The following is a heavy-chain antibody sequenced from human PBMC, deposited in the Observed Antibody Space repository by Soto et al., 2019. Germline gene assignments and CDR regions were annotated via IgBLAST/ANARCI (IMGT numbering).Heavy chain of an antibody. D-gene: IGHD3-9*01. Sequence: PGESLKISCKGPGHLFNNHWIGWVRQTPGKGLEWMGLIFTRDSETKTSPSFQGHVSFSVDNSINTVYLQWTSLKTTDTGIYFCARGYFDSGQGYDLRGQGTLVTAPQ. J-gene: IGHJ5*02. CDR1: GHLFNNHW. CDR3: ARGYFDSGQGYDL. V-gene: IGHV5-51*01. CDR2: IFTRDSET.